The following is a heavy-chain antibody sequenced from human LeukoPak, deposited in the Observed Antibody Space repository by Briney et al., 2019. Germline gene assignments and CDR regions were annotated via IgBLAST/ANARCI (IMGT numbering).Heavy chain of an antibody. CDR1: GFTFKNYD. J-gene: IGHJ4*02. Sequence: GGTLRLSCAVSGFTFKNYDMSWVRQAPGKGLEWVALISSGSRSIYYADSVKGRFTISRDNAKNSLYLQMNSLRAEDTAVYYCARDGGSSGYDFTDFDYWGQGTLVTVSS. CDR3: ARDGGSSGYDFTDFDY. D-gene: IGHD3-22*01. CDR2: ISSGSRSI. V-gene: IGHV3-21*01.